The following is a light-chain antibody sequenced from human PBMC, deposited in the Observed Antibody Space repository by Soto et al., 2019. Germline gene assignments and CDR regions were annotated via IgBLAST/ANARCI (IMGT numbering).Light chain of an antibody. CDR3: LSYAGTWV. V-gene: IGLV2-23*01. CDR1: SSEVGSYSL. J-gene: IGLJ3*02. Sequence: QSVLTQPASVSGSPRQSITISCIGTSSEVGSYSLVSWYQQHPGKAPKLMIYEDTERPSGVSHRFSGSKSGSTASLTISGLQAEDEADYYCLSYAGTWVFGGGTKLTVL. CDR2: EDT.